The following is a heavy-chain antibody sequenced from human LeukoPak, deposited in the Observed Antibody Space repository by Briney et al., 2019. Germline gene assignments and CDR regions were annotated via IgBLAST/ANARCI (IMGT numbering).Heavy chain of an antibody. CDR3: AREYSSSWYARYFDNWFDP. CDR1: GFTFSSFS. V-gene: IGHV3-21*01. CDR2: ISSSSSYI. D-gene: IGHD6-13*01. J-gene: IGHJ5*02. Sequence: GGSLRLSCAASGFTFSSFSMNWVRQAPGKGLEWVSSISSSSSYIYYADSVKGRFTISRDNAKNSLYLQMNSLRAEDTAVYYCAREYSSSWYARYFDNWFDPWGQGTLVTVSS.